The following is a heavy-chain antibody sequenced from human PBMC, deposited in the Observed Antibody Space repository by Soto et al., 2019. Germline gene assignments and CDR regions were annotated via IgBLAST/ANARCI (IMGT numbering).Heavy chain of an antibody. J-gene: IGHJ4*02. CDR1: GGSMSSDDYY. Sequence: PSETLALTCTVSGGSMSSDDYYWSWIRQPPGKGLEWLGYIYHSGTTYCNPSLTSRVSISVDTSKKQLDLRLSSMASAGTAVNYCSRAREYSYGGKDDWGQGTLVT. CDR2: IYHSGTT. CDR3: SRAREYSYGGKDD. V-gene: IGHV4-30-4*01. D-gene: IGHD5-18*01.